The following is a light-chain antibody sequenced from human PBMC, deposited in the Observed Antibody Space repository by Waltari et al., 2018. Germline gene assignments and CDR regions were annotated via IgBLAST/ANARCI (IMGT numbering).Light chain of an antibody. CDR2: DVS. CDR1: SSDVGGYNY. CDR3: SSYISSDTLEL. J-gene: IGLJ2*01. Sequence: QSALTQPASVSGSPGQSITISCTGTSSDVGGYNYVSWYQQHPGNAPNLIIFDVSNRPAGVSSRFSASKSGNTASLTISGLQAQDEADYYCSSYISSDTLELFGGGTSLTVL. V-gene: IGLV2-14*03.